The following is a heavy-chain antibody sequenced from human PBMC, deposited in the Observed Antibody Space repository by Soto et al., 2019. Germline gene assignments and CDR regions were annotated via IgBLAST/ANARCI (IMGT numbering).Heavy chain of an antibody. CDR2: ISYDGSNK. J-gene: IGHJ6*02. CDR3: ARDKTAAGTGNYYYGMDV. Sequence: QVQLVESGGGVVQPGRSLRLSCAASGFTFSSYAMHWVRQAPGKGLEWVAVISYDGSNKYYADSVKGRFTISRDNSKNTLYLQMNSLRAEDTAVYYCARDKTAAGTGNYYYGMDVWGQGTTVTVSS. D-gene: IGHD6-13*01. CDR1: GFTFSSYA. V-gene: IGHV3-30-3*01.